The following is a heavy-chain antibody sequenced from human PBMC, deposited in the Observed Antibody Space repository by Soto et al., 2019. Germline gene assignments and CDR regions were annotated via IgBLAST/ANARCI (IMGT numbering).Heavy chain of an antibody. D-gene: IGHD4-4*01. J-gene: IGHJ4*02. CDR1: GDSISSNSAA. CDR2: TYYRSRWYH. Sequence: QVQLQQSGPGLGKPSQTLSLTCAISGDSISSNSAAWNWIRQSPSRGFEWLGRTYYRSRWYHDYAVSVKSRIIINPDTSKNQVSLQLNSVTPDDTAVYYCASYRYDYWGQGTVVTVSS. V-gene: IGHV6-1*01. CDR3: ASYRYDY.